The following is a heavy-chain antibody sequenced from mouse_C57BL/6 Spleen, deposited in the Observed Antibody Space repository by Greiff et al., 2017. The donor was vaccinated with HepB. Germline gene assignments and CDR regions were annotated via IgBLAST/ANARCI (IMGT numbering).Heavy chain of an antibody. CDR3: TRGKMDY. D-gene: IGHD2-1*01. Sequence: EVQLQQSGAELVRPGASVKLSCTASGFNIKDDYMHWVKQRPEQGLEWIGWIDPENGDTEYASKFQGKATITADTSSNTAYLQLSSLTSEDKAVYYCTRGKMDYWGQGTSVTVSS. CDR2: IDPENGDT. V-gene: IGHV14-4*01. CDR1: GFNIKDDY. J-gene: IGHJ4*01.